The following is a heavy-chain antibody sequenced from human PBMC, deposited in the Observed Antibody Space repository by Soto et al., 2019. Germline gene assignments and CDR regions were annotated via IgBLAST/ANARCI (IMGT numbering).Heavy chain of an antibody. CDR3: ARDPARRITMVRGGTYYYNGMDV. D-gene: IGHD3-10*01. CDR1: GFTFSSYA. Sequence: GGSLRLSCAASGFTFSSYAMHWVRQAPGKGLEWVAVMSYDGSNKYYADSVKGRFTISRDNSKNTLYVQMNSLRAEDTAVYYCARDPARRITMVRGGTYYYNGMDVWGQGTTVTVS. V-gene: IGHV3-30-3*01. J-gene: IGHJ6*02. CDR2: MSYDGSNK.